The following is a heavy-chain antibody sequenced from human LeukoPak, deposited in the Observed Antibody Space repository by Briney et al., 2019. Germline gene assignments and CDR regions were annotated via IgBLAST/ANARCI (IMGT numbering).Heavy chain of an antibody. CDR3: ARGDKRLQSPYYYYYGMDV. CDR2: IIPIFGTA. V-gene: IGHV1-69*13. CDR1: GGTFISYA. D-gene: IGHD2-15*01. J-gene: IGHJ6*02. Sequence: ASVKVSCKASGGTFISYAISWVRQAPGQGLEWMGGIIPIFGTANYAQKFQGRVTITADESTSTAYMELSSLRSEDTAVYCCARGDKRLQSPYYYYYGMDVWGQGTTVTVSS.